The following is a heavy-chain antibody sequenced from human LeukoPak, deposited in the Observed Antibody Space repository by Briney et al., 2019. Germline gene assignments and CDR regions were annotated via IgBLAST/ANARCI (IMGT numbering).Heavy chain of an antibody. D-gene: IGHD6-13*01. CDR2: IWYDGSNK. J-gene: IGHJ4*02. Sequence: GGSLRLSCAASGFTFSSYGMRWVRQAPGKGLEWVAVIWYDGSNKYYADSVKGRFTITRDNSKNTLYLQMNSLRAEDTAVYYCARSPGIASSFDYWGQGTLVTVSS. CDR3: ARSPGIASSFDY. CDR1: GFTFSSYG. V-gene: IGHV3-33*01.